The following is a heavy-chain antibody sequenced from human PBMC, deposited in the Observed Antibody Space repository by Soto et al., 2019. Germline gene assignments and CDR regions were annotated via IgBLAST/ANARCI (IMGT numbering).Heavy chain of an antibody. D-gene: IGHD1-26*01. CDR3: ARDAGVGAYYFDY. Sequence: GGSLRLSCAASGFTFSSYSMNWVRQALGKGLEWVSSISSSSSYIYYADSVKGRFTISRDNAKNSLYLQMNSLRAEDTAVYYCARDAGVGAYYFDYWGQGTLVTVSS. J-gene: IGHJ4*02. CDR1: GFTFSSYS. CDR2: ISSSSSYI. V-gene: IGHV3-21*01.